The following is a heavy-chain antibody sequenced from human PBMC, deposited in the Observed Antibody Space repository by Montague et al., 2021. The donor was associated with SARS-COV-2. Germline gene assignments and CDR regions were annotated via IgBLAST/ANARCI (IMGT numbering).Heavy chain of an antibody. CDR2: TYYRSKWYN. D-gene: IGHD2-2*01. CDR3: ARIPVGSKYYFDF. Sequence: CAISGDSVSSNIATWNWIRQSPSRVLEWLGGTYYRSKWYNDYAESVKSRITIDPDTSRHQFSLHPNSVTPEDTAVYYCARIPVGSKYYFDFWGQGTLVTVSS. J-gene: IGHJ4*02. V-gene: IGHV6-1*01. CDR1: GDSVSSNIAT.